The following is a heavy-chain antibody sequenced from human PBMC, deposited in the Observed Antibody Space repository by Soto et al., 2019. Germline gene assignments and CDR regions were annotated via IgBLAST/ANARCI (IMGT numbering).Heavy chain of an antibody. J-gene: IGHJ6*03. D-gene: IGHD4-4*01. V-gene: IGHV3-74*01. CDR2: INSDGSST. CDR3: ARGDPDYTYYYYYMDV. Sequence: GGSLRLSCAASGFTFSSYWMHWVRQAPGKGLVWVSRINSDGSSTSYADSVKGRFTISRDNAKNTLYLQMNSLRAEDTAVYYCARGDPDYTYYYYYMDVWGKGTTVTVSS. CDR1: GFTFSSYW.